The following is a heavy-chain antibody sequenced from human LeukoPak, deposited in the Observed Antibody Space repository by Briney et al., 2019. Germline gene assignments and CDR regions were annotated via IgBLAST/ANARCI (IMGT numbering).Heavy chain of an antibody. CDR3: ARRIAGYYGMDV. CDR2: ISYDGNNK. V-gene: IGHV3-30*04. J-gene: IGHJ6*02. D-gene: IGHD1-20*01. Sequence: GRSLRLSCAASGFTFSSYAIHWVRQAPGKGLEWVALISYDGNNKYYADSVKGRFTISRDNSKNTLYLQMNSQRTEDTAVYYCARRIAGYYGMDVWGQGTTVTVSS. CDR1: GFTFSSYA.